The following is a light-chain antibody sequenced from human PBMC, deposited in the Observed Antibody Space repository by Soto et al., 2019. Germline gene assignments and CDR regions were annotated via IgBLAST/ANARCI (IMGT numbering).Light chain of an antibody. Sequence: QSALTKPASVSVSPGQSITISCTGTSSDVGGYNFVSWYQQHPGKAPRLMIYDVSNRPSGVSYRFSGSKSGNTASLTISGLQTDDEAEYYCISYSGSDTLIFGGGTKLTVL. J-gene: IGLJ2*01. CDR1: SSDVGGYNF. CDR3: ISYSGSDTLI. V-gene: IGLV2-14*01. CDR2: DVS.